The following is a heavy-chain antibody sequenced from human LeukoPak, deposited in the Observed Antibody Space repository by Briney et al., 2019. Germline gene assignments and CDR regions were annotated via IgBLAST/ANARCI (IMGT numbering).Heavy chain of an antibody. CDR2: IYYSGST. CDR3: ARGYCGGDGYPLPFDP. V-gene: IGHV4-30-4*08. J-gene: IGHJ5*02. CDR1: GGSISSGDYY. Sequence: SETLSLTCTVSGGSISSGDYYWSWIRQPPGKGLEWIGYIYYSGSTYYNPSLKSRVTISVDTSKNQFSLKLSSVTAADTAVYYCARGYCGGDGYPLPFDPWGQGTLVTVSS. D-gene: IGHD2-21*01.